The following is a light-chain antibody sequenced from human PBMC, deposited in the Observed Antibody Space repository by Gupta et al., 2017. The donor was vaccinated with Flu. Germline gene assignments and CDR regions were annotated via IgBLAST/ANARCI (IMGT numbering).Light chain of an antibody. CDR1: QGVSNK. V-gene: IGKV3-15*01. Sequence: LSCRGRQGVSNKVAWYQKKPGQAPRLLNYGTSTRATGVAGRCSGSGSGTEFTRTIDSLQSEDFAIYYCQQYNNGWAFGQGTKVEIK. CDR3: QQYNNGWA. J-gene: IGKJ1*01. CDR2: GTS.